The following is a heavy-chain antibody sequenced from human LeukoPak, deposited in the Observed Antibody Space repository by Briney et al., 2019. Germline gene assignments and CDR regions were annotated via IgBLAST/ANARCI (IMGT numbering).Heavy chain of an antibody. J-gene: IGHJ4*02. CDR1: GGSISGYS. D-gene: IGHD3-10*01. CDR3: ARVAWFGELLYFDY. V-gene: IGHV4-59*01. Sequence: SETLSLTCTVSGGSISGYSWSWIRQPPGKGLDWIGYISYSGSTNYNPSLRSRVTISVDTSKNQFSLKLSSVTAADTAVYYCARVAWFGELLYFDYWGQGTLVTVSS. CDR2: ISYSGST.